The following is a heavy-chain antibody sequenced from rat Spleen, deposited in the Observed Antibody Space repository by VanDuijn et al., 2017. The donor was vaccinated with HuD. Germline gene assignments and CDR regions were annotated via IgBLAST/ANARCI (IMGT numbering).Heavy chain of an antibody. D-gene: IGHD1-5*01. J-gene: IGHJ2*01. CDR1: GFTFNDYW. V-gene: IGHV5-31*01. CDR3: TRHDNMGTANWFAY. Sequence: EVQLVESGGGLVQPGRSLKLSCAASGFTFNDYWMTWVRQAPGKGLEWVASITNTGGNTFYSDSVKGRFTISRDNAKSTLDLQMDSLRSEDTATYYCTRHDNMGTANWFAYWGQGVMVTVSS. CDR2: ITNTGGNT.